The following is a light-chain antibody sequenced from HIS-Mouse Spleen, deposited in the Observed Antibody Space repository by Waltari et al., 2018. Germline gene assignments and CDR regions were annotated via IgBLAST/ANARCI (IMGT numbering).Light chain of an antibody. CDR2: RKN. V-gene: IGLV1-47*01. CDR3: AAWDDSLSGPV. Sequence: QSVLTQPPSASGTPGQRVTIPRSASSTNIGRNYVNWYPQLPATAPKLLIYRKNQRPSGVPDRFPGSKSGTSASLAISGLRSADEADYYCAAWDDSLSGPVFGGGTKLTVL. J-gene: IGLJ3*02. CDR1: STNIGRNY.